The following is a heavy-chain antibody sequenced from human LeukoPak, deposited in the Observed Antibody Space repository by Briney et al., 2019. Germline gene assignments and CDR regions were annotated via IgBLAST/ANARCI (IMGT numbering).Heavy chain of an antibody. CDR1: GGSISSSSYY. CDR2: IYYSGST. V-gene: IGHV4-39*01. J-gene: IGHJ4*02. Sequence: SETLSFTCTVSGGSISSSSYYWGWLRQPPGKGLEWVGSIYYSGSTYYNPSLKSRVTISVDTSKNQFSLKLSSVTAADTAVYYCARVNPVTVDTAMAEYFDYWGQGTLVTVSS. D-gene: IGHD5-18*01. CDR3: ARVNPVTVDTAMAEYFDY.